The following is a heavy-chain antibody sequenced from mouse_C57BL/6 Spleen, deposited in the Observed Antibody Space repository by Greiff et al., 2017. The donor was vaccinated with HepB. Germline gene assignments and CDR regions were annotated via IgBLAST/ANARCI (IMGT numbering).Heavy chain of an antibody. Sequence: QVTLKVSGPGILQPSQTLSLTCSFSGFSLSTFGMGVGWIRQPSGKGLEWLAHIWWDDDKYYNPALKSRLTISKDTSKNQVFLKIANVDTADTATYYCARISYYGSSPNWYFDVWGTGTTVTVSS. D-gene: IGHD1-1*01. J-gene: IGHJ1*03. V-gene: IGHV8-8*01. CDR3: ARISYYGSSPNWYFDV. CDR2: IWWDDDK. CDR1: GFSLSTFGMG.